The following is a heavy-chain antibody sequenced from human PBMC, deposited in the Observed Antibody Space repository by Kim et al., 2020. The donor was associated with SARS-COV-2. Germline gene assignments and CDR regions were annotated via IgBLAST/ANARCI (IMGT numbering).Heavy chain of an antibody. CDR3: AKGGRITMVRGVMGAFDI. Sequence: GGSLRLSCAASGFTFSSYAMSWVRQAPGKGLEWVSAISGSGGSTYYADSVKGRFTISRDNSKNTLYLQMNSLRAEDTAVYYCAKGGRITMVRGVMGAFDIWGQGTMVTVSS. CDR2: ISGSGGST. D-gene: IGHD3-10*01. J-gene: IGHJ3*02. V-gene: IGHV3-23*01. CDR1: GFTFSSYA.